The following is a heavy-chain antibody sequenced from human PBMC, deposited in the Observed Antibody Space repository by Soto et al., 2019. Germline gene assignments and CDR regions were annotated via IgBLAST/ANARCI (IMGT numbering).Heavy chain of an antibody. J-gene: IGHJ5*02. CDR3: ARGPTMGQLPSHFDH. D-gene: IGHD3-16*01. V-gene: IGHV4-61*01. CDR2: VHSSGIT. CDR1: GGSVSNDNFY. Sequence: SETLSLTCTVSGGSVSNDNFYWSWIRQPPGKGLEWIGYVHSSGITNYNPSLKRRVTISVDTSRNQFSLRLSSVTAAYTAVYYCARGPTMGQLPSHFDHWGQGTLVTVSS.